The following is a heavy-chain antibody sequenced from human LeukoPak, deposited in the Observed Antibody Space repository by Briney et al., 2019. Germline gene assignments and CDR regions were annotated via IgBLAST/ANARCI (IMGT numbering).Heavy chain of an antibody. CDR3: ARGYSSGGGCYHIDY. CDR2: INPNSGAT. D-gene: IGHD2-15*01. CDR1: GYTFTVYF. Sequence: GASVKVSCTASGYTFTVYFMHCVRQAPGQGLGWRGWINPNSGATNYAQKFQGRVTMTRDTSISTAYMELSRLRSDDTAVYYCARGYSSGGGCYHIDYWGQGTLVTVSS. J-gene: IGHJ4*02. V-gene: IGHV1-2*02.